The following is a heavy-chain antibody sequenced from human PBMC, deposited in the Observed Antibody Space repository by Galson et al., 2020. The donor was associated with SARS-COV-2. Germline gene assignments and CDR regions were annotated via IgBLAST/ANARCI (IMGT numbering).Heavy chain of an antibody. CDR3: ARIRDFGTGGWFDP. Sequence: SGPTLVKPTETLTLTCTVSGFSLNSARVGVSWIRQPPGRALEWLAHIFSNDETSYTTTASLRSRLTISKDISNRHVVLTLTNVDTADTGTYYCARIRDFGTGGWFDPWGQGTLVTVSS. J-gene: IGHJ5*02. D-gene: IGHD6-13*01. CDR2: IFSNDET. V-gene: IGHV2-26*01. CDR1: GFSLNSARVG.